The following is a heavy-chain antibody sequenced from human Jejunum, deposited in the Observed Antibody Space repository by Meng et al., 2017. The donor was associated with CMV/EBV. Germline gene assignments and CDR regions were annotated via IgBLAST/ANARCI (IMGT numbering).Heavy chain of an antibody. Sequence: KASGGTFSNSAMSWVRQVPGQGLEWMGLIIPILSVTNYAQNFEGRVTIFADKSTSTTYMEFSSLRFDDMAVYYCATGFGGSPYDYWGQGTLVTVSS. CDR1: GGTFSNSA. CDR2: IIPILSVT. J-gene: IGHJ4*02. V-gene: IGHV1-69*04. D-gene: IGHD3-3*01. CDR3: ATGFGGSPYDY.